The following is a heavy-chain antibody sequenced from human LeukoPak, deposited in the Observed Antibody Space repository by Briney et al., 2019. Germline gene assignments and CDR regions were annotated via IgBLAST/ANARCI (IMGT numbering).Heavy chain of an antibody. CDR1: GGTFSSYA. CDR3: AREVGYCSGGSCYYDYYYGMDV. J-gene: IGHJ6*02. CDR2: IIPILGIA. V-gene: IGHV1-69*04. D-gene: IGHD2-15*01. Sequence: ASVKVSCKASGGTFSSYAISWVRQAPGQGLEWMGRIIPILGIANYAQKFQGRVTITADKSTSTAYMGLSSLRSEDTAVYYCAREVGYCSGGSCYYDYYYGMDVWGQGTTVTVSS.